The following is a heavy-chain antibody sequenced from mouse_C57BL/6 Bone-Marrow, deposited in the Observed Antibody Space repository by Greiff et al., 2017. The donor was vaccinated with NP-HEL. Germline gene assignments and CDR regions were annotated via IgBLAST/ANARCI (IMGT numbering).Heavy chain of an antibody. CDR1: GFTFSDYG. V-gene: IGHV5-17*01. J-gene: IGHJ4*01. Sequence: EVQLQESGGGLVKPGGSLKLSCAASGFTFSDYGMHWVRQAPEKGLEWVAYISSGSSTIYYADTVKGRFTISRDNAKNTLFLQMTSLRSEDTAMYYCARRLRYPMDYWGQGTSVTVSS. CDR2: ISSGSSTI. D-gene: IGHD1-1*01. CDR3: ARRLRYPMDY.